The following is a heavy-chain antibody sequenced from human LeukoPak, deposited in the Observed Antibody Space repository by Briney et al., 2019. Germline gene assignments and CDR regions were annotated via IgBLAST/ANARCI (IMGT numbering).Heavy chain of an antibody. CDR2: MNPNSGHT. CDR3: TRNTAGARFFQR. Sequence: ASVKVSCKASGYTFTSYDINWVRQGTGQGLEWMGWMNPNSGHTGYAQKFQGRVTMTRNTSVSTAYMELSSLTSEDTAVYYCTRNTAGARFFQRWGQGTLVTVSS. J-gene: IGHJ1*01. V-gene: IGHV1-8*01. D-gene: IGHD3-3*01. CDR1: GYTFTSYD.